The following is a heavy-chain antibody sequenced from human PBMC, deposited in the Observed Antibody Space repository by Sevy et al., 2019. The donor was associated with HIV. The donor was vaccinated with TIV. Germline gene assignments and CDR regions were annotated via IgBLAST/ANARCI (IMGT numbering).Heavy chain of an antibody. CDR3: ARATYYYDSSGPYYFDY. D-gene: IGHD3-22*01. J-gene: IGHJ4*02. CDR2: ITSSGSTI. V-gene: IGHV3-48*03. Sequence: GGSLRLSCAASGFTFSNFEMNWVRQAPGKGLEWISYITSSGSTIYYADSVQGRFTISRDNAKNSLFLQMNSLRAEDTAVYYRARATYYYDSSGPYYFDYWGQGTLVTVSS. CDR1: GFTFSNFE.